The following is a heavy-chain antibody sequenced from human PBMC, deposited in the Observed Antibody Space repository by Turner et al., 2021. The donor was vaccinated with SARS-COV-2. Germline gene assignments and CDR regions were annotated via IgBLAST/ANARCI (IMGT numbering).Heavy chain of an antibody. Sequence: QLQLQESGPGLVKPSETLSLTCTVSSGSISSSAYYWGWIRQPPGKGLEWIGSFFYSGSTYYSPSLKSRITISVDTSKNQFSLNLSSVTAADTAVYYCARQVSILGRWLAPFDSWGQETLVTVSS. D-gene: IGHD6-19*01. CDR2: FFYSGST. CDR1: SGSISSSAYY. V-gene: IGHV4-39*01. J-gene: IGHJ4*02. CDR3: ARQVSILGRWLAPFDS.